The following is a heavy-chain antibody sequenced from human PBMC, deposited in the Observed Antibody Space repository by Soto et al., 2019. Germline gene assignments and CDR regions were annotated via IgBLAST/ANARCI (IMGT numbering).Heavy chain of an antibody. CDR1: GHSISSGYF. J-gene: IGHJ5*02. CDR2: IYYGGTA. CDR3: ARDGSVGTGWFDP. D-gene: IGHD1-26*01. V-gene: IGHV4-38-2*02. Sequence: SETLSLTCAVSGHSISSGYFCGCLRQPPGKGLEWIGSIYYGGTAYYNPSLKSRVTISLDMSKNQFSLSLSSVTAADTAFYYCARDGSVGTGWFDPWGQGTLVTVSS.